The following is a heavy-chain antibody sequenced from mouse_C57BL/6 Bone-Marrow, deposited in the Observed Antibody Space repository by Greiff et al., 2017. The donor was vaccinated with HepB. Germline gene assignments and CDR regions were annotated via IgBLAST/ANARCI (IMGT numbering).Heavy chain of an antibody. D-gene: IGHD1-1*01. CDR2: ILPGSGST. Sequence: QVQLQQSGAELMKPGASVKLSCKATGYTFTGYWIEWVKQSPGHGLEWIGEILPGSGSTNYNEKFKGKATFTADKSSNTAYMQLSSLTTEDSAIYYCARERRPTVVDKYYFDYWGQGTTLTVSS. CDR3: ARERRPTVVDKYYFDY. V-gene: IGHV1-9*01. CDR1: GYTFTGYW. J-gene: IGHJ2*01.